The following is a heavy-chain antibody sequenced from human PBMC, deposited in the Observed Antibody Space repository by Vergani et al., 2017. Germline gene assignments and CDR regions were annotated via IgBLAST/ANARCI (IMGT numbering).Heavy chain of an antibody. CDR1: GFTFSSYG. Sequence: VQLVESGGGLVKPGGSLRLSCAASGFTFSSYGMHWVRQAPGKGLEWVAVIWYDGSNKYYADSVKGRFTISRDNSKNTLYLQMNSLKAEDTAVYYCARDIVVVPAAMRTNYYYYGMDVWGQGTTVTVSS. V-gene: IGHV3-33*01. CDR3: ARDIVVVPAAMRTNYYYYGMDV. D-gene: IGHD2-2*01. CDR2: IWYDGSNK. J-gene: IGHJ6*02.